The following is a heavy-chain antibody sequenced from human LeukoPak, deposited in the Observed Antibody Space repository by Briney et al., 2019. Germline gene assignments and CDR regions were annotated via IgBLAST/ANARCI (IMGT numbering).Heavy chain of an antibody. CDR1: GYTFTSYY. Sequence: ASVKVSCKASGYTFTSYYMHWVRQAPGQGLEWMGIINPSGGSTSYAQKFQGRVTMTRDMSTSTVYMELSSLRSEDTAVYYCARAVPNCSGGSCSTSRAFDIWGQGTMVTVSS. CDR3: ARAVPNCSGGSCSTSRAFDI. CDR2: INPSGGST. V-gene: IGHV1-46*01. D-gene: IGHD2-15*01. J-gene: IGHJ3*02.